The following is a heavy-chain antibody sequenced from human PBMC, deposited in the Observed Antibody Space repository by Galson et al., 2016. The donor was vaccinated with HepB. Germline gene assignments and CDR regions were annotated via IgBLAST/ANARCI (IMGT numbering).Heavy chain of an antibody. J-gene: IGHJ5*02. Sequence: SVKVSCKASGYTFTSYGISWVRQAPGQGLEWMGWIATYNGDTNYAQKFRGRLTMTTDTSTTTAYTELRSLRFDDTAVYYCARDRIKVVPPVIDWFDPWGQGTLVTVSS. V-gene: IGHV1-18*04. D-gene: IGHD2-2*01. CDR2: IATYNGDT. CDR3: ARDRIKVVPPVIDWFDP. CDR1: GYTFTSYG.